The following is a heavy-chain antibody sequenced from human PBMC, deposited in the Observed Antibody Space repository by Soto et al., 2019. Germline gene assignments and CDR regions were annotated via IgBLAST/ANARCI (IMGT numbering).Heavy chain of an antibody. CDR3: ASSILWFGETSYGMDV. CDR1: GYSFTSYW. J-gene: IGHJ6*02. Sequence: GESLKISCKGSGYSFTSYWIGWVRQMPGKGLEWMGIIYPGDSDTRYSPSFQGQVTISADKSISTAYLQWSSLKASDTAMYYCASSILWFGETSYGMDVWGQGTTVTVSS. CDR2: IYPGDSDT. D-gene: IGHD3-10*01. V-gene: IGHV5-51*01.